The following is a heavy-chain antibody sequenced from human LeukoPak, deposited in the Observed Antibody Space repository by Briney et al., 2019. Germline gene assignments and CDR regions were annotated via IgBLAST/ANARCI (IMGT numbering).Heavy chain of an antibody. V-gene: IGHV3-74*01. D-gene: IGHD1-7*01. CDR3: AREARLGTTDDAADI. CDR2: INGDGSGA. Sequence: GGSLRLSCAASGFTFRDYWVHWVRQAPGKGLVWVSRINGDGSGATYADSVKGRFTISRDNAKKSLYLQMNSLRVEDTAVYYCAREARLGTTDDAADIWGQGTMVTVSS. CDR1: GFTFRDYW. J-gene: IGHJ3*02.